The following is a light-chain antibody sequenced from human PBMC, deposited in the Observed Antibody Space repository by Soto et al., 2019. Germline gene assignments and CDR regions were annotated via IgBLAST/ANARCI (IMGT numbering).Light chain of an antibody. CDR2: LGS. Sequence: DSVMTQSPLSLPVTPGEPASISCRSSQSLLHRNGYNYLDWYLQKSGQSPQLLIYLGSNRASGVPDRFSGSGSGTDFTLKISRVEAEDVGVYYCMQALQTPTFGGGTKVEIK. CDR3: MQALQTPT. CDR1: QSLLHRNGYNY. V-gene: IGKV2-28*01. J-gene: IGKJ4*01.